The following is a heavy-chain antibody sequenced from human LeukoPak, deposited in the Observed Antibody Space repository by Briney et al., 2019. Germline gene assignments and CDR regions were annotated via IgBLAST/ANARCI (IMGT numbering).Heavy chain of an antibody. CDR2: ISGGGGST. D-gene: IGHD4-11*01. Sequence: PGGSLRLSCAASGVIFTTYAMIWVRQAPGKGLEWVSTISGGGGSTFYADSVKGRFTIFRVNSKNTLYLQMNSLRAEDTAIYYCAKDMSDYTNFPDVWGQGTTVTVSS. CDR1: GVIFTTYA. J-gene: IGHJ6*02. V-gene: IGHV3-23*01. CDR3: AKDMSDYTNFPDV.